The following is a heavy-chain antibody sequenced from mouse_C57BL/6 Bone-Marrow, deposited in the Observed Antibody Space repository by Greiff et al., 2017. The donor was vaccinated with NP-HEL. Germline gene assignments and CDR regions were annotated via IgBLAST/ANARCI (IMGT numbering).Heavy chain of an antibody. V-gene: IGHV1-61*01. CDR3: ARREITTFSY. CDR2: IYPSDSET. J-gene: IGHJ2*01. D-gene: IGHD1-1*01. CDR1: GYTFTSYW. Sequence: QVQLKQPGAELVRPGSSVKLSCKASGYTFTSYWMDWVKQRPGQGLEWIGNIYPSDSETHYNQKFKDKATLTVDKSSSTAYMQLSSLTSEDSAVYYCARREITTFSYWGQGTTLTVSS.